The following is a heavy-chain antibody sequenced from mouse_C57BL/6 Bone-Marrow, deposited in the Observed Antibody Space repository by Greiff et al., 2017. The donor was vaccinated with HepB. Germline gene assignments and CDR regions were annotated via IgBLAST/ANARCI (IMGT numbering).Heavy chain of an antibody. V-gene: IGHV1-74*01. CDR2: IHPSDSDT. CDR3: AIPPSIDYGSLAWFAY. CDR1: GYTFTSYW. J-gene: IGHJ3*01. D-gene: IGHD1-1*01. Sequence: QVQLQQSGAELVKPGASVKVSCKASGYTFTSYWMHWVKQRPGQGLEWIGRIHPSDSDTNYNQKFKGKATLTVDKSSSTAYMQLSSLTSEDSAVYYCAIPPSIDYGSLAWFAYWGQGTLVTVSA.